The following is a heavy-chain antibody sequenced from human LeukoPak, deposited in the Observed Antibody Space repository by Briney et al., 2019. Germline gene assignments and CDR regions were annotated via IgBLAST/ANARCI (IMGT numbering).Heavy chain of an antibody. CDR3: ARVQVPGTRDACEI. CDR1: GGTLSDHV. D-gene: IGHD6-13*01. J-gene: IGHJ3*02. V-gene: IGHV1-69*04. Sequence: SVKVSCKASGGTLSDHVISWVRQAPGQGREWLGRIIPILGIANYAQKFQGRVTITAHKSTSTAYMELRSLRSEDTAVYACARVQVPGTRDACEIWGQGTMDTVSS. CDR2: IIPILGIA.